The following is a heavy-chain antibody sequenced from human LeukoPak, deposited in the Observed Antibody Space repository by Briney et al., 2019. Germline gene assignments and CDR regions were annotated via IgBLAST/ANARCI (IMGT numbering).Heavy chain of an antibody. CDR1: GVSISSYY. CDR2: IYYSGST. Sequence: PSETLSLTCTVSGVSISSYYWSWIRQPPGKGLEWIGYIYYSGSTNYNPSLKSRVTISVDTSKNQFSLKLSSVTAADTAVYYCARTVAVAGYYYYYYYMDVWGKGTTVTVSS. J-gene: IGHJ6*03. V-gene: IGHV4-59*01. CDR3: ARTVAVAGYYYYYYYMDV. D-gene: IGHD6-19*01.